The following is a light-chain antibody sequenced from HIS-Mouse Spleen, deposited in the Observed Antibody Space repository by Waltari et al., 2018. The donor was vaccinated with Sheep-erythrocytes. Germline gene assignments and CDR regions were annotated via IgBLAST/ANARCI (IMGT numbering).Light chain of an antibody. V-gene: IGLV2-23*01. CDR3: CSYAGSSTPWV. CDR2: EGS. CDR1: SSAVGRDNP. Sequence: QSALTQPASVSGSPGQSITISCPGTSSAVGRDNPVSGYQQHPGKAPKLMIYEGSKRPSGVSNRFSGSKSGNTASLTISGLQAEDEADYYCCSYAGSSTPWVFGGGTKLTVL. J-gene: IGLJ3*02.